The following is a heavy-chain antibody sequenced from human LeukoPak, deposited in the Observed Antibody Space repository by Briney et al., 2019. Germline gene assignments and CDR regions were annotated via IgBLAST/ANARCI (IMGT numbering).Heavy chain of an antibody. CDR2: IYYSGST. CDR1: GGSISSSSYY. Sequence: SETLSLTCTVSGGSISSSSYYWGWIRQPPGKGLEWIGSIYYSGSTYYNPSLRSLVTLSVDSSNTQFVLMLTLGTAADTAVYYCARVSFSDSSSWYLTRRDSYYFDYWGQGTLVTVSS. V-gene: IGHV4-39*01. D-gene: IGHD6-13*01. CDR3: ARVSFSDSSSWYLTRRDSYYFDY. J-gene: IGHJ4*02.